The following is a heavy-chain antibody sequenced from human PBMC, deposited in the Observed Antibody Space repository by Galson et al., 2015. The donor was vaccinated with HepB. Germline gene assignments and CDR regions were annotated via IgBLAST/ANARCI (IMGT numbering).Heavy chain of an antibody. Sequence: SLRLSCAASGFAFSTYAMSWVRQAPGKGLEWVSGINNFKDGGGAYHADSAKGRFTVSRDDSRNTLYLQINSLTAEDTAVYYCTTDLRRGSEYWGQGTPVTVSS. D-gene: IGHD1-14*01. V-gene: IGHV3-23*01. CDR2: INNFKDGGGA. CDR1: GFAFSTYA. CDR3: TTDLRRGSEY. J-gene: IGHJ4*02.